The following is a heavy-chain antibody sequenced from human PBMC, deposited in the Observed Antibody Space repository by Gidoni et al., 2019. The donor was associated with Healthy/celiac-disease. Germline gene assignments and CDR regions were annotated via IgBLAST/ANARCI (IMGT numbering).Heavy chain of an antibody. CDR2: IYYSGST. J-gene: IGHJ4*02. Sequence: QVQLQESGPGLVKPSETLSLTCTVSGGSISSYYWSWIRQPPGKGLEWIGYIYYSGSTNYNPSLKSRVTISVDTSKNQFSLKLSSVTAADTAVYYCARMSVAGTILDYWGQGTLVTVSS. CDR3: ARMSVAGTILDY. CDR1: GGSISSYY. V-gene: IGHV4-59*01. D-gene: IGHD6-19*01.